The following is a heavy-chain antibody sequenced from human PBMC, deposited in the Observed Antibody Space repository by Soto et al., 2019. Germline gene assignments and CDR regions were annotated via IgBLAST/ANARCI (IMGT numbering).Heavy chain of an antibody. CDR3: AREGNRNSYYFDY. Sequence: GGSLRLSCAASGFTFSSYWMSWVRQAPGKGLEWVANIKQDGSEKYYVDSVKGRFTISRDNAKNSLYLQMNSLRAEDTGIYYCAREGNRNSYYFDYWGQGTLVTVSS. V-gene: IGHV3-7*01. CDR1: GFTFSSYW. D-gene: IGHD6-6*01. CDR2: IKQDGSEK. J-gene: IGHJ4*02.